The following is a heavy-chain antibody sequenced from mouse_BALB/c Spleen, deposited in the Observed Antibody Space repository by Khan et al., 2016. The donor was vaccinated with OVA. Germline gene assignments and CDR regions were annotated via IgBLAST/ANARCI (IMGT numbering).Heavy chain of an antibody. Sequence: VELVESGPGLVAPSQSLSITCTVSGFSLTDHGVSWIRQPPGKGLEWLGVIWGGGSTYYNSVLKSRMNISKDNSKTQVFLKMNRLQKDDTAMYYWAKQIWSPYYGMDYWRQGTSVTVSS. CDR2: IWGGGST. CDR1: GFSLTDHG. CDR3: AKQIWSPYYGMDY. J-gene: IGHJ4*01. V-gene: IGHV2-6-5*01. D-gene: IGHD1-1*02.